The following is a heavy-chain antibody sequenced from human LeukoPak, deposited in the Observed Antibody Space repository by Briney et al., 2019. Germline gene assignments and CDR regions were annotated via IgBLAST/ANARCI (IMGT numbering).Heavy chain of an antibody. CDR1: GGSISSDY. CDR2: IYHSGST. CDR3: ASVRGYSSGWYASGFDP. D-gene: IGHD6-19*01. J-gene: IGHJ5*02. V-gene: IGHV4-59*01. Sequence: SETLSLTCTVSGGSISSDYWSWIRQPPGKGLEWIGYIYHSGSTNYNPSLKSRVTISVDTSRNQFSLKLSSVTAADTAVYYCASVRGYSSGWYASGFDPWGQGTLVTVSS.